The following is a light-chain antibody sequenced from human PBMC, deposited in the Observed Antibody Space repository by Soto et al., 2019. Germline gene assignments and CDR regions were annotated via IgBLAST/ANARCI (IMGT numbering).Light chain of an antibody. Sequence: EIVLTQSPATLSLSPGERATLSCRASQSVSSYLAWYQQKPGQAPRLLIYDASNRATGIPARFSGSGSGTDFALTISSLEPEAFAVYYCQQRTKRLRAYTFGQGTKLEIK. CDR2: DAS. V-gene: IGKV3-11*01. J-gene: IGKJ2*01. CDR1: QSVSSY. CDR3: QQRTKRLRAYT.